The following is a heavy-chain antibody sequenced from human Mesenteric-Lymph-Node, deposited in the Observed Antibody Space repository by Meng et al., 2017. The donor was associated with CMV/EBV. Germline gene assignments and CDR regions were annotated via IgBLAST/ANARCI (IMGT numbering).Heavy chain of an antibody. CDR2: IRYDGSNK. Sequence: GESLKISCAASGFTLSSYGMHWVRQAPGKGLEWVAFIRYDGSNKYYADSVKGRCTISRDNSENTLYLQMNSLRAEDTAVYYCAKEHRITIFGVVITSRAYYYYGMDVWGQGTTVTVSS. J-gene: IGHJ6*02. CDR3: AKEHRITIFGVVITSRAYYYYGMDV. D-gene: IGHD3-3*01. V-gene: IGHV3-30*02. CDR1: GFTLSSYG.